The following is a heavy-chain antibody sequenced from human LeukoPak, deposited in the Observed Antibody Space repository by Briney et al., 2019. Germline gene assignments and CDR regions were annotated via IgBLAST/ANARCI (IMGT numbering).Heavy chain of an antibody. J-gene: IGHJ3*02. CDR3: AREVYSSSRPADAFDI. CDR1: GFSFSTYW. CDR2: IMQDGSEK. D-gene: IGHD6-13*01. Sequence: GGSLRLSCLGSGFSFSTYWMGWVRQAPGKGLEWVANIMQDGSEKNYVDSVKGRFTISRDNARNSLYLQMNSLGVEDTAVYYCAREVYSSSRPADAFDIWGQGTVVTVSS. V-gene: IGHV3-7*01.